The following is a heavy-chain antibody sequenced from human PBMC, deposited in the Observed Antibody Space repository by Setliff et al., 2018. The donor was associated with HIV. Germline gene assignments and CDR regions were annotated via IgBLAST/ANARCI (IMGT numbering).Heavy chain of an antibody. CDR1: GASISSGGFY. V-gene: IGHV4-31*03. J-gene: IGHJ3*02. CDR2: IYYTGST. D-gene: IGHD3-3*01. CDR3: ARRDYNFSGTFDI. Sequence: SQTLSLTCTVSGASISSGGFYWSWVRHHPGKGLEWIGYIYYTGSTYFNPSLKSRVTLSIDTSKNQFSLRLDSVTAADTAVYYCARRDYNFSGTFDIWGQGTMVTVSS.